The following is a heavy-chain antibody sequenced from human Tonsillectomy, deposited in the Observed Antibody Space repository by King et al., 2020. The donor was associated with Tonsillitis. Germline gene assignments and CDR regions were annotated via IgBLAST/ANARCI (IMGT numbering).Heavy chain of an antibody. D-gene: IGHD2-8*01. V-gene: IGHV3-30*02. Sequence: VQLVESGGGVVQPGGSLRLSCAASGFTFSHYGMHWVRQAPGKGLEWVAFIRDDGSNRQYVDSVKGRFTISRDNSKNTLDLQMNSLRAEDTAVYYCAGRVYAGDYWGQGTLVTVSS. CDR1: GFTFSHYG. CDR2: IRDDGSNR. J-gene: IGHJ4*02. CDR3: AGRVYAGDY.